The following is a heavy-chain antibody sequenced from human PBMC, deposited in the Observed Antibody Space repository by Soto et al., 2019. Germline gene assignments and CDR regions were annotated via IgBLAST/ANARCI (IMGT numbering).Heavy chain of an antibody. CDR1: GFTFSSYS. CDR3: ARDNMITFGGVTTSDY. CDR2: ISSSSSYI. V-gene: IGHV3-21*01. J-gene: IGHJ4*02. D-gene: IGHD3-16*01. Sequence: PGGSLRLSCAASGFTFSSYSMNWVRQAPGKGLEWVSSISSSSSYIYYADSVKGRFTISRDNAKNSLYLQMNSLRAEDTAVYYCARDNMITFGGVTTSDYWGQGTLVTVSS.